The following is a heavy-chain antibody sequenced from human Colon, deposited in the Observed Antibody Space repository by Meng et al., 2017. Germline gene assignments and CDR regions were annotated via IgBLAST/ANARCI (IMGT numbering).Heavy chain of an antibody. D-gene: IGHD3-10*01. CDR1: GDSVSSNRAL. J-gene: IGHJ4*02. CDR2: TYYRSEWQN. CDR3: TTWYGEY. V-gene: IGHV6-1*01. Sequence: QVQLQQSGTGLVKSSPTPSVTCAIPGDSVSSNRALWHWVRQSPSRGLEWLGQTYYRSEWQNHYGLSVKSRITINADTSRNHFSLHLNSVTPEDTAVYYCTTWYGEYWGQGTLVTVSS.